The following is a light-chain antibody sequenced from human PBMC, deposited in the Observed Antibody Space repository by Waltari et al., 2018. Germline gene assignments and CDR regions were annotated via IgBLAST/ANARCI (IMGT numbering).Light chain of an antibody. CDR3: QTWGTGIVV. CDR2: LNSDGSH. CDR1: SGHSSYA. J-gene: IGLJ2*01. Sequence: QLVLTQSPSASASLGASVKLTCTLSSGHSSYAIAWHQQQPEKGPRDLMKLNSDGSHSKGDGIPDRFSGSSSGAERYLTISSRQSEDEADYYCQTWGTGIVVFGGGTKLTVL. V-gene: IGLV4-69*01.